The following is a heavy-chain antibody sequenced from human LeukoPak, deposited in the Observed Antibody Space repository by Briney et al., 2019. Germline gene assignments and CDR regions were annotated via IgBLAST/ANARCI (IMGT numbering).Heavy chain of an antibody. CDR2: INPNSGGT. J-gene: IGHJ3*02. Sequence: ASVKVSCKASGYTFTGYYMHWVRQAPGQGLEWMGWINPNSGGTNYAQKFQGWVTMTRDTSTSTVYMELSSLRSEDTAVYYCARGSIVGAKTLGFGAFDIWGQGTMVTVSS. CDR3: ARGSIVGAKTLGFGAFDI. V-gene: IGHV1-2*04. CDR1: GYTFTGYY. D-gene: IGHD1-26*01.